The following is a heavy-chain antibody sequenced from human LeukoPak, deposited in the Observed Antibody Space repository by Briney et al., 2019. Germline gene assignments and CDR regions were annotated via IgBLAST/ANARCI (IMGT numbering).Heavy chain of an antibody. J-gene: IGHJ4*02. V-gene: IGHV3-30*18. D-gene: IGHD6-6*01. CDR2: ISYDGSNK. CDR1: GFTFSSYG. Sequence: GGSLRLSCAASGFTFSSYGMHWVRQAPGKGLEWVAVISYDGSNKYYADSVKGRFTISRDNSKNTLYLKMNSLRAEDTAVYYCAKDYQLGIAYWGQGTLVTVSS. CDR3: AKDYQLGIAY.